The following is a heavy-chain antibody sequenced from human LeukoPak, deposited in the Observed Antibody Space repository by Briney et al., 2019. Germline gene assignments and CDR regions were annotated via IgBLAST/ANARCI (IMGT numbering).Heavy chain of an antibody. V-gene: IGHV4-34*01. CDR3: VRGNVKHYHSVADEYYHYMDV. Sequence: SETLSLTCAVYGDSFSGFYWTWVCQAPGKGLEWIGEISYSGTPRYHPSLNSRLTITLDTSKKQISLNLSPVTAADTAVYFCVRGNVKHYHSVADEYYHYMDVWGKGTAVIVSS. J-gene: IGHJ6*03. CDR1: GDSFSGFY. D-gene: IGHD6-19*01. CDR2: ISYSGTP.